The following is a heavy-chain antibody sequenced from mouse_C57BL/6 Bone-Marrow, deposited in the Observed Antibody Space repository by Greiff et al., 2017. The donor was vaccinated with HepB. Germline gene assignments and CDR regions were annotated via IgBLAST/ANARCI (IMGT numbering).Heavy chain of an antibody. CDR1: GFTFSSYG. J-gene: IGHJ1*03. Sequence: DVKLVESGGDLVKPGGSLKLSCAASGFTFSSYGMSWVRQTPDKRLEWVATISSGGSYTYYPDSVKGRFTISRDNAKNTLYLQMSSLKSEDTAMYYCARPLRCFDVWGTGTTVTVSS. CDR3: ARPLRCFDV. CDR2: ISSGGSYT. V-gene: IGHV5-6*02. D-gene: IGHD2-10*01.